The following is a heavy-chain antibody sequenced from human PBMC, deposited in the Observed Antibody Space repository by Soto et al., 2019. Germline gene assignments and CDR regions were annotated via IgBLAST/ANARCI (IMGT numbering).Heavy chain of an antibody. J-gene: IGHJ6*02. CDR3: ATHPFTGAVAGYNHYGMDV. CDR2: IIPIFGTT. Sequence: ASVKVSCKAYGATFSSYAISWVRQAPGQGLEWMGGIIPIFGTTNYAQKFQGRVTIIADESTSTAYMDLTSLRSEDTAVYYCATHPFTGAVAGYNHYGMDVWGQGTTVTVSS. V-gene: IGHV1-69*13. CDR1: GATFSSYA. D-gene: IGHD6-19*01.